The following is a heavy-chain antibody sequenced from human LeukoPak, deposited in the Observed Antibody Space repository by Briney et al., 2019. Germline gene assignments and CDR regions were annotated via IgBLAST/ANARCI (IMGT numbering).Heavy chain of an antibody. CDR3: AKDPAMGVNY. D-gene: IGHD2-21*01. CDR2: IRDDGSYK. V-gene: IGHV3-30*02. J-gene: IGHJ4*02. CDR1: GFTFSSYA. Sequence: GGSLRLSCAASGFTFSSYAMNWVRQAPGKRLEWVAFIRDDGSYKYYPDSVKGRFTISRDNSKNTLYLQMNSLRTEDTAVYYCAKDPAMGVNYWGQGTLVTVSS.